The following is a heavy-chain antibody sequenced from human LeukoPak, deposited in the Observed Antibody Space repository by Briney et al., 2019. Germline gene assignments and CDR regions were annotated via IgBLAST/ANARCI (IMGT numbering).Heavy chain of an antibody. CDR1: GFTFSSYA. Sequence: GGSLRLSCAASGFTFSSYAMHWVRQAPGKGLEWVAVISYDGSNKYYADSVKGRFTISRDNSKNTLYLQMNSLRAEDTAVYCCARDRDGHWGQGTLVTVSS. J-gene: IGHJ4*02. V-gene: IGHV3-30*04. CDR3: ARDRDGH. D-gene: IGHD2-21*02. CDR2: ISYDGSNK.